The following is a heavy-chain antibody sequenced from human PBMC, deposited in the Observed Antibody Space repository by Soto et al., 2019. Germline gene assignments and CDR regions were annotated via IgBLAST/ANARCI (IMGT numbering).Heavy chain of an antibody. CDR3: ARDPVLGYCSSTSCNDFDI. D-gene: IGHD2-2*01. J-gene: IGHJ3*02. Sequence: AGSLRLSCAASGFTFSSYGMHWFRQAPGKGLEWVAVIWYDGSNKYYADSVKGRFTISRDNSKNTLYLQMNSLRAEDTAVYYCARDPVLGYCSSTSCNDFDIWGQGTMVTVSS. V-gene: IGHV3-33*01. CDR2: IWYDGSNK. CDR1: GFTFSSYG.